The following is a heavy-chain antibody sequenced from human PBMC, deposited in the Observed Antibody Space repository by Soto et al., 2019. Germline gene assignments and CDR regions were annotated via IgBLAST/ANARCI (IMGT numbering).Heavy chain of an antibody. V-gene: IGHV3-74*01. CDR3: ALLYTVTTDY. D-gene: IGHD4-17*01. J-gene: IGHJ4*02. Sequence: GGALSVWCAGSGLTLSSYLMHWVRQAPGKGLVWVSRINSDGSSTNYADSVKGRFTISRDNAKNTLYLQMNSLRAEDTAVYYCALLYTVTTDYWGQGT. CDR2: INSDGSST. CDR1: GLTLSSYL.